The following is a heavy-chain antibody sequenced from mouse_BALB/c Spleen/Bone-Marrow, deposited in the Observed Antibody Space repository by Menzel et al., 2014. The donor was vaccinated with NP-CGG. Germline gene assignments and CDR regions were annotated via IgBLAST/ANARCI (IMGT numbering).Heavy chain of an antibody. CDR2: ISTYSGNT. CDR3: ARNFYGSSYFDY. Sequence: QVHLQQPGPEVVRPGVSVKLSCKGSGYTFTAYAMHWVKKSHAESLERIGLISTYSGNTHYNQDFKGKATMTVDKSSSTAYMEPARLTSEDSAIYYCARNFYGSSYFDYWGQGTTLTVSS. CDR1: GYTFTAYA. J-gene: IGHJ2*01. V-gene: IGHV1-67*01. D-gene: IGHD1-1*01.